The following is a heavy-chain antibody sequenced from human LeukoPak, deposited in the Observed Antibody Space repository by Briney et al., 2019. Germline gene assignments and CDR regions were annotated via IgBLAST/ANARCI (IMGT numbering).Heavy chain of an antibody. CDR1: GGSISSSSYY. V-gene: IGHV4-39*01. Sequence: PSETLSLTCTVSGGSISSSSYYWGWIRQPPGKGLEWIGSIYYSGSTYYNPSLKSRVTISVDTSKNQFSLKLSSVTAADTAVYYCARQGRVSLAPRDTNAMIVVAHHKYYFDYWGQGTLVTVSS. J-gene: IGHJ4*02. CDR2: IYYSGST. CDR3: ARQGRVSLAPRDTNAMIVVAHHKYYFDY. D-gene: IGHD3-22*01.